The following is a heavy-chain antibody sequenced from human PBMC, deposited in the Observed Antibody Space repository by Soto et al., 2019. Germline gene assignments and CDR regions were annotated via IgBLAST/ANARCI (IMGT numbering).Heavy chain of an antibody. D-gene: IGHD3-16*01. J-gene: IGHJ3*02. Sequence: PGGSLRLSCAASGFIVRNSYMSWVRQAPGKGLEWVSVISSGGIYSGGSTYYADAVKGRFTISRDNSKNTLYLQMNSLRAEDTAVYYCARDNLGEDGDDFDIWGQGTMVTVSS. CDR2: ISSGGIYSGGST. V-gene: IGHV3-66*01. CDR3: ARDNLGEDGDDFDI. CDR1: GFIVRNSY.